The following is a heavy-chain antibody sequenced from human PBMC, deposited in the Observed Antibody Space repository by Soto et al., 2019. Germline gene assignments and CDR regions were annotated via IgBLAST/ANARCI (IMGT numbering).Heavy chain of an antibody. CDR1: GGSISSSSYY. J-gene: IGHJ4*02. Sequence: QLQLQESGPGLVKPSETLSLTCTVSGGSISSSSYYWGWIRQPPGKGLEWIGSIYYSGSTYYNPSLKSRVTISVDTSKNQFSRKLSSVTAADTAVYYCARRAYTMKTYYFDYWGQGTLVTVSS. D-gene: IGHD3-22*01. CDR3: ARRAYTMKTYYFDY. V-gene: IGHV4-39*01. CDR2: IYYSGST.